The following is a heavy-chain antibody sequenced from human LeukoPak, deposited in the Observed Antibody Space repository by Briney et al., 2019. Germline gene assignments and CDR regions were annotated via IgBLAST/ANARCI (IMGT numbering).Heavy chain of an antibody. Sequence: PSEILSLTCTVSGGSISSYYWSWIRQPPGKGLEWIGYIYYSGSTNYNPSLKSRVTISVDTSKNQFSLKLSSVTAADTAVYYCARFLVAEYYFDYWGQGTLVTVSS. CDR1: GGSISSYY. CDR3: ARFLVAEYYFDY. J-gene: IGHJ4*02. D-gene: IGHD2-8*02. V-gene: IGHV4-59*08. CDR2: IYYSGST.